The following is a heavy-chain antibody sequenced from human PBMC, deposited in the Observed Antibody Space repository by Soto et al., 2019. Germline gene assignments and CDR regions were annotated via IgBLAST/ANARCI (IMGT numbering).Heavy chain of an antibody. CDR2: INAGNGNT. D-gene: IGHD2-21*02. CDR3: AYAVAVTADFDY. CDR1: GYTFTGYA. Sequence: QVQLVQSGAEEKKPGASVKVSCKASGYTFTGYAMHWVRQAPGQRLEWMGWINAGNGNTKYSQKFQGRDTITRHTSATTANTEHISLRSQDTAVYYFAYAVAVTADFDYWGQGTLVTVSS. V-gene: IGHV1-3*05. J-gene: IGHJ4*02.